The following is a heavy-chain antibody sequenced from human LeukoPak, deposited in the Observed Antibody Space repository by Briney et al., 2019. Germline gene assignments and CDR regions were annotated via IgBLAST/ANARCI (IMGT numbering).Heavy chain of an antibody. Sequence: PGRSLRLSCAASGFTFSSYGMHWVRQAPGKGLEWVAVISYDGSNKYYADSVKGRFTISRDNSKNTLYLQMNSLRAEDTAVYYRAKDTAIFLDAFDIWGQGTMVTVSS. V-gene: IGHV3-30*18. CDR1: GFTFSSYG. CDR3: AKDTAIFLDAFDI. D-gene: IGHD2-21*01. CDR2: ISYDGSNK. J-gene: IGHJ3*02.